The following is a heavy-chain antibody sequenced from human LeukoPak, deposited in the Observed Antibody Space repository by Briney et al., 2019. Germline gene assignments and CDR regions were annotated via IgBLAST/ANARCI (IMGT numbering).Heavy chain of an antibody. CDR3: ARDGPGGGSYYSNY. V-gene: IGHV3-53*01. CDR2: ISSGGAT. Sequence: GGSLRLSCAASGFTVSRNSMNWVRQAPGKGLEWVSLISSGGATYYADSVKGRFTISRDNAKNSLYLQMNSLRAEDTASYYCARDGPGGGSYYSNYWGQGTLVTVSS. D-gene: IGHD1-26*01. J-gene: IGHJ4*02. CDR1: GFTVSRNS.